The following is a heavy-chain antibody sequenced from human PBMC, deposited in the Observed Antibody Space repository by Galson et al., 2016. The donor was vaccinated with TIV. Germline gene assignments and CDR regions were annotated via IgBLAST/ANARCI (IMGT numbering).Heavy chain of an antibody. CDR3: ARPSSSCRGCSYYYYMDV. V-gene: IGHV1-69*13. Sequence: SVKVSCKASGGTFNIYAINWVRQAPGQGLEWMGGIRPIFGATTYAQKVQGRVTITEDESTNTAYMELSSLKSYDTAMYYCARPSSSCRGCSYYYYMDVWGKGTTVTVSS. J-gene: IGHJ6*03. CDR1: GGTFNIYA. D-gene: IGHD6-19*01. CDR2: IRPIFGAT.